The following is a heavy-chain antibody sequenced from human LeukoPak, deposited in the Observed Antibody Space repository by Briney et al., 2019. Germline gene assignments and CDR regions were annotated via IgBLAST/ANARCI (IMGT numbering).Heavy chain of an antibody. CDR3: ARDRPWGGGYYFDY. CDR2: IYTRGST. V-gene: IGHV4-4*07. D-gene: IGHD1-26*01. Sequence: SETLSLTCTVSGGSINNYYWSWIRQPAGKGLEWIGRIYTRGSTNYNPSLKSRVTISVDTSKNQFSLKLSSVTAADTAVYYCARDRPWGGGYYFDYWGQGTLVTVSS. J-gene: IGHJ4*02. CDR1: GGSINNYY.